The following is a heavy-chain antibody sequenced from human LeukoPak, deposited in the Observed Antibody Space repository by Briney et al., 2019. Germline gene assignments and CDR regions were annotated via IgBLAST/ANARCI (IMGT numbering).Heavy chain of an antibody. CDR3: ARVRRSYCGGDCYPYAFDI. J-gene: IGHJ3*02. V-gene: IGHV1-2*02. D-gene: IGHD2-21*01. CDR1: GYTFTGYY. Sequence: ASVKVSCKASGYTFTGYYMHWVRQAPGQGLEWMGWINPNSGGTNYAQKFQGRVTMTRDTSISTAYMGLSRLRSDDTAVYYCARVRRSYCGGDCYPYAFDIWGQGTMVTVSS. CDR2: INPNSGGT.